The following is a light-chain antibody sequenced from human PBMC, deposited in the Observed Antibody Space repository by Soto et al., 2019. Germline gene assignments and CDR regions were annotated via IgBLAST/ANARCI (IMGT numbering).Light chain of an antibody. CDR3: QQYGSSPPT. CDR1: QSVSSSY. CDR2: GAS. V-gene: IGKV3-20*01. Sequence: EIVMTQSPATLSVSPGERATLSCRASQSVSSSYLAWYQQKPGQAPRLLIYGASSRATGIPDRFSGSGSGTDFTLTISRLEPEDFAVYYCQQYGSSPPTCGQGTKV. J-gene: IGKJ1*01.